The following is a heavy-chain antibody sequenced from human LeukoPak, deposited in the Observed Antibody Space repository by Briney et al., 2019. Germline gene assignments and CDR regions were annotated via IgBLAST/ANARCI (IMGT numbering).Heavy chain of an antibody. CDR2: ISGSGGST. CDR3: AKDGRKSPELRLIPSYYYYGMDV. D-gene: IGHD5-12*01. V-gene: IGHV3-23*01. CDR1: GFTFSSYA. Sequence: HPGGSLRLSCAASGFTFSSYAMSWVRQAPGKGLEWVSAISGSGGSTYYADSVKGRFTISRDNSKNTLYLQMNSLRAEDTAVYYCAKDGRKSPELRLIPSYYYYGMDVWGQGTTVTVSS. J-gene: IGHJ6*02.